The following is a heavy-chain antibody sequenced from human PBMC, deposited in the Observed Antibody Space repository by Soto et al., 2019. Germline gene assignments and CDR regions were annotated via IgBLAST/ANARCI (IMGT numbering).Heavy chain of an antibody. CDR2: IYYSGST. CDR1: GGSISSYY. V-gene: IGHV4-59*08. CDR3: ARHKYTSSWANWFDL. J-gene: IGHJ5*02. Sequence: SETLSLTCTVSGGSISSYYWSWIRQPPGKGLEWIGYIYYSGSTNYNPSLKSRVTISVDTSKNQFSLKLNSVTAADTAVYYCARHKYTSSWANWFDLWGQGTLVTVSS. D-gene: IGHD6-13*01.